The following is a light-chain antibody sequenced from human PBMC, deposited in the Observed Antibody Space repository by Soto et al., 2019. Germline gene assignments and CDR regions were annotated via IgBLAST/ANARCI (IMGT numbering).Light chain of an antibody. V-gene: IGKV2-28*01. Sequence: DIVMTQSPLSLPVTPGEPASISCRSSQSLLHSNGYNYLDWYLQKPGQSPQLLIYLGSNRSSGVPDRFSGSGSATDFTLKISRVEAEDVGIYYCMQPPQTPRTFGQGTKVEIK. J-gene: IGKJ1*01. CDR2: LGS. CDR1: QSLLHSNGYNY. CDR3: MQPPQTPRT.